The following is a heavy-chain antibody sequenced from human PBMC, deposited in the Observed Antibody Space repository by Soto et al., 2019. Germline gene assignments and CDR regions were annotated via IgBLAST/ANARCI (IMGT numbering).Heavy chain of an antibody. CDR2: ISAYNGNT. D-gene: IGHD2-21*02. J-gene: IGHJ3*02. CDR3: ARHQTSVCCVNALAT. CDR1: GYTFTTYG. V-gene: IGHV1-18*01. Sequence: QVQLVQSGAEVKKPGASVKVSCKASGYTFTTYGITWVRQAPGQGFEWMGWISAYNGNTNYAQKLQGRVTMTTDTDTSTANREPRILTSDYTAGNFSARHQTSVCCVNALATGCQRTIVTVSS.